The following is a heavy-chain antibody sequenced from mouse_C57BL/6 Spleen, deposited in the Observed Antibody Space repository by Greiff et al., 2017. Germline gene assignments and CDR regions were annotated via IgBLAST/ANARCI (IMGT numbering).Heavy chain of an antibody. CDR3: ARGDGYYLYYFDY. V-gene: IGHV1-64*01. CDR2: IHPNSGST. J-gene: IGHJ2*01. CDR1: GYTFTSYW. Sequence: QVQLQQPGAELVKPGASVKLSCKASGYTFTSYWMHWVKQRPGQGLEWIGMIHPNSGSTNYNEKFKSKATLTVDKSSSTAYMQLSSLTSEDSAVYYCARGDGYYLYYFDYWGKGTTLTVSS. D-gene: IGHD2-3*01.